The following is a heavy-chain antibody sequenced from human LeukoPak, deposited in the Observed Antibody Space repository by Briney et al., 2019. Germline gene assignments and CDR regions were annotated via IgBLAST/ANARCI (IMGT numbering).Heavy chain of an antibody. V-gene: IGHV4-31*03. J-gene: IGHJ3*02. CDR3: ARDGGDYVNDAFDI. CDR2: IYYSGST. Sequence: PSETLSLTCTVSGGSISSGGYYWSWIRQHPGKGLEWIGYIYYSGSTYYNPSLKSRVTISVDTSKNQFSLKLSSVTAADTAVYYCARDGGDYVNDAFDIWGQGTMVTVSS. D-gene: IGHD4-17*01. CDR1: GGSISSGGYY.